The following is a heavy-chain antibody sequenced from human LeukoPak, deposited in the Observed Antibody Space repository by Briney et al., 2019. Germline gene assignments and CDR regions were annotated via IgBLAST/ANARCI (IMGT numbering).Heavy chain of an antibody. J-gene: IGHJ5*02. Sequence: GSSVKVSCKASGGTFSSYAISWVRQAPGQGLEWMGGIIPIFGTANYAQKFQGRVTITTDESTSTAYMELSNLRSEDTAVYYCARSGSSWYEAYWFDPWGQGTLVTVSS. CDR3: ARSGSSWYEAYWFDP. V-gene: IGHV1-69*05. CDR1: GGTFSSYA. CDR2: IIPIFGTA. D-gene: IGHD6-13*01.